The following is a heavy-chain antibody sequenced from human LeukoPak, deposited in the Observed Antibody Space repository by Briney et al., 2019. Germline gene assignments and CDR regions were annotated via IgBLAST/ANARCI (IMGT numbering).Heavy chain of an antibody. CDR3: AKDPGSSSWHGAFDI. J-gene: IGHJ3*02. V-gene: IGHV3-23*01. D-gene: IGHD6-13*01. CDR1: GLTFSNAW. CDR2: ISGSGGST. Sequence: GGSLRLSCAASGLTFSNAWMSWVRQAPGKGLEWVSVISGSGGSTYYADSVKGRFTISRDNFKNTLYLQMDSLRAEDTAVYYCAKDPGSSSWHGAFDIWGQGTMVTVSS.